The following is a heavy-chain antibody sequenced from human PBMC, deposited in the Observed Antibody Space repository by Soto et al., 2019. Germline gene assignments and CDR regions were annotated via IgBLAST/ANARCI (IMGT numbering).Heavy chain of an antibody. J-gene: IGHJ6*02. CDR3: ARCPYYYDSSGYGAAYYGMDV. CDR2: IYYSGST. Sequence: SETLSLTCTVSGGSISSSSYYWGWIRQPPGKGLEWIGSIYYSGSTYYNPSLKSRVTISVDTSKNQFSLKLSSVTAADTAVYYCARCPYYYDSSGYGAAYYGMDVWGQGTTVTVSS. CDR1: GGSISSSSYY. V-gene: IGHV4-39*01. D-gene: IGHD3-22*01.